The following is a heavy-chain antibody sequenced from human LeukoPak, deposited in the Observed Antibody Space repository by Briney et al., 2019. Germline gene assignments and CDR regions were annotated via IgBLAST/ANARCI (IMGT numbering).Heavy chain of an antibody. V-gene: IGHV4-34*01. CDR2: INHSGST. Sequence: SETLSLTCAVYGGSFSGYYWSWIRQPPGKGLEWIGEINHSGSTNYNPSLKSRVTISVDTSKNQFSLKLSSVTAADTAVYYCARGRGYSYGHWGQGTLVTVPS. CDR1: GGSFSGYY. J-gene: IGHJ4*02. D-gene: IGHD5-18*01. CDR3: ARGRGYSYGH.